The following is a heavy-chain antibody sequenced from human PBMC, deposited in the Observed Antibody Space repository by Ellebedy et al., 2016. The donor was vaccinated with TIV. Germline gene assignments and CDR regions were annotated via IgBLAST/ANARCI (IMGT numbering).Heavy chain of an antibody. D-gene: IGHD3-9*01. CDR1: GFTVSGYW. CDR3: ARESFRYFDWDL. Sequence: PGGSLRLSCAVSGFTVSGYWMHWVRQAPGEGLVWLSRINTDGSSKSYAGLVEGRFTTSRDNAKNTVYLQIDRLRAEETAVYFCARESFRYFDWDLWGQGTPVTVSS. J-gene: IGHJ4*02. V-gene: IGHV3-74*01. CDR2: INTDGSSK.